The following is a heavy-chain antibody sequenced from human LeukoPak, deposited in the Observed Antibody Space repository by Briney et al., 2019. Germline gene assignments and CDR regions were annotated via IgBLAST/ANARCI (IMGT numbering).Heavy chain of an antibody. J-gene: IGHJ4*02. Sequence: ASVKVSCKASGYTFTNYGITWVRQAPGQGLEWMGWINTYNGNTNYAQSLQGRVTMTTDTSTSTAYMELRGLRSDDTAIYYCARNSHGYGSGWQQFNFDYWGQGTLVTVSS. D-gene: IGHD6-19*01. CDR3: ARNSHGYGSGWQQFNFDY. CDR2: INTYNGNT. CDR1: GYTFTNYG. V-gene: IGHV1-18*01.